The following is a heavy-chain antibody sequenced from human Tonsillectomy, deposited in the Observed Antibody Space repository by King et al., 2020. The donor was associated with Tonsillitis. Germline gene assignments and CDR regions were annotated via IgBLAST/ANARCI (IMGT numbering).Heavy chain of an antibody. V-gene: IGHV3-23*04. CDR1: GFTFSSYA. CDR2: ISGSGGST. D-gene: IGHD6-19*01. CDR3: ANQQWLSQYFDY. Sequence: VQLVESGGGLVQPGGSLRLSCAASGFTFSSYAISWVRQAPGKGLEWVSAISGSGGSTYYADSVKGRFTISRDNSKNTLYLQMNSLRAEDTAVYYCANQQWLSQYFDYWGQGTLVTVSS. J-gene: IGHJ4*02.